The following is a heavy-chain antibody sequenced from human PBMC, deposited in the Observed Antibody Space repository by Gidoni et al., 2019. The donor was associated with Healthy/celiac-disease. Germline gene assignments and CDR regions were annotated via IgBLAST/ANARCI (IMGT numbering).Heavy chain of an antibody. D-gene: IGHD2-15*01. Sequence: QVQLQESGPGLVKPSETLSLTCTVSGGSISSYYWSWIRQPPGKGLEWIGYIYYSGSTNYNPSLKSRVTISVDTSKNQFSLKLSSVTAADTAVYYCARALGYCSGGSCYGSFYYYGMDVWGQGTTVTVSS. CDR1: GGSISSYY. CDR2: IYYSGST. V-gene: IGHV4-59*01. CDR3: ARALGYCSGGSCYGSFYYYGMDV. J-gene: IGHJ6*02.